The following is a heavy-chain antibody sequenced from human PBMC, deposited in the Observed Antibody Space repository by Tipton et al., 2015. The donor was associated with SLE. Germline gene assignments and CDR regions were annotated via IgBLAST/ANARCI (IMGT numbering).Heavy chain of an antibody. CDR3: ARAGAGYYYYSYMDV. CDR2: INDFGSVT. V-gene: IGHV3-11*01. CDR1: GFTLSDYY. J-gene: IGHJ6*03. Sequence: SLRLSCAASGFTLSDYYMTWIRKAPGKGLEWVSYINDFGSVTYYADSVEGRFTVSRDNAKNSVYLQMNSLRSEDTAVYYCARAGAGYYYYSYMDVWGKGTTLTVSS.